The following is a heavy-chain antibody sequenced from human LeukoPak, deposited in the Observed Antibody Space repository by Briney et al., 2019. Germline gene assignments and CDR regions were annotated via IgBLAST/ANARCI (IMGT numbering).Heavy chain of an antibody. CDR3: AKARARGVTLFFDY. CDR2: ISWNSGSI. CDR1: GFTFDDYA. J-gene: IGHJ4*02. Sequence: GGSLRLSCAASGFTFDDYAMHWVRQAPGKGLEWVSGISWNSGSIGYADSVKGRFTISRDNAKNSLYLQMNSLRAEDMALYYSAKARARGVTLFFDYWGQGTLVTVSS. D-gene: IGHD3-10*01. V-gene: IGHV3-9*03.